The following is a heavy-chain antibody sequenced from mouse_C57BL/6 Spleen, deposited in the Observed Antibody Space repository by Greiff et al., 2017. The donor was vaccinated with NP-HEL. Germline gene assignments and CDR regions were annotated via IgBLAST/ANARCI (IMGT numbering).Heavy chain of an antibody. Sequence: EVQLVESGGGLVKPGGSLKLSCAASGFTFSDYGMHWVRQAPEKGLEWVAYISSGSSTIYYADTVKGRFTISRDNAKNTLFLQMTSLRSEDTAMYYCASGVPLFYWGQGTLDTVSA. CDR2: ISSGSSTI. J-gene: IGHJ3*01. CDR3: ASGVPLFY. V-gene: IGHV5-17*01. D-gene: IGHD1-1*02. CDR1: GFTFSDYG.